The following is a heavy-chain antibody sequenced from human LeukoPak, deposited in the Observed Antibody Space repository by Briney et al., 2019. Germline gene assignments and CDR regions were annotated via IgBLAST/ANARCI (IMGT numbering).Heavy chain of an antibody. CDR3: ATHPRLERHPLLDY. CDR2: ISYDGSNK. Sequence: PGGSLRLSCAASGFTFSSHGMHWIRQDPGKGLEGVAVISYDGSNKYYADSVKGRFTISRDNSKNTLYLQMNSLRAEDTAVYYCATHPRLERHPLLDYWGQGTLVTVSS. D-gene: IGHD1-1*01. V-gene: IGHV3-30*03. J-gene: IGHJ4*02. CDR1: GFTFSSHG.